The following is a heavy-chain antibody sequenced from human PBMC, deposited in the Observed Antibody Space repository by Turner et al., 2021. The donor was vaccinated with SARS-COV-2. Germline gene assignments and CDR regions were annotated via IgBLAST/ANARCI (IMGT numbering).Heavy chain of an antibody. Sequence: QVQLVQSGAEVKNPGSSVNVSCKASGGTFSSYAITWVRQAPGQGLEWMGGIIPIFGTANYAQKFQGRVTITADESTSTAYMELSSLRSEDTAVYYCARDSANDILTGPVGYWGQGTLVTVSS. D-gene: IGHD3-9*01. CDR3: ARDSANDILTGPVGY. J-gene: IGHJ4*02. CDR2: IIPIFGTA. CDR1: GGTFSSYA. V-gene: IGHV1-69*01.